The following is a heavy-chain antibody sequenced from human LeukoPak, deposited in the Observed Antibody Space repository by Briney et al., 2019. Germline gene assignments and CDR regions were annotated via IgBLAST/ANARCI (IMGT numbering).Heavy chain of an antibody. CDR2: IGTAGDP. D-gene: IGHD6-19*01. Sequence: QPGGSLRLSCAASGFTFSSYDMHWVRHATGKGLEWVSAIGTAGDPYYPGSVKGRFTISRENAKNSLYLQMNSLRAGDTAVYYCARGIGSGWAGLDYWGQGTLVTVSS. CDR1: GFTFSSYD. CDR3: ARGIGSGWAGLDY. V-gene: IGHV3-13*05. J-gene: IGHJ4*02.